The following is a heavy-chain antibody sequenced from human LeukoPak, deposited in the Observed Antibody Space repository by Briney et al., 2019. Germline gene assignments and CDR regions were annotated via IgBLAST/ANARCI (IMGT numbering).Heavy chain of an antibody. CDR2: IRYDGSNK. CDR1: GFTFSSYG. Sequence: GGSLRLSCAASGFTFSSYGMHWVRQAPGKGLEWVAFIRYDGSNKYYADSVKGRFTISRDNSKNTLYLQMNSLRAEDTAVYYCAKEGIYYGSGSYYNSSDYWGQGTLVTVSS. D-gene: IGHD3-10*01. J-gene: IGHJ4*02. V-gene: IGHV3-30*02. CDR3: AKEGIYYGSGSYYNSSDY.